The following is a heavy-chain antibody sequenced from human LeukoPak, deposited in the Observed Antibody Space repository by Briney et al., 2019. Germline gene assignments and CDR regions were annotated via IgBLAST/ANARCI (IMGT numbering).Heavy chain of an antibody. D-gene: IGHD4-11*01. CDR2: INPNSGGT. CDR1: GYTFTGYY. V-gene: IGHV1-2*02. J-gene: IGHJ4*02. CDR3: ATGKMTTLLRVRQTASDY. Sequence: ASVKVSCKASGYTFTGYYMHWVRQAPGQGLEWMGWINPNSGGTNYAQKFQGRVTMTRDTSISTAYMELSRLRSDDTVVYYCATGKMTTLLRVRQTASDYWGQGTLVTVSS.